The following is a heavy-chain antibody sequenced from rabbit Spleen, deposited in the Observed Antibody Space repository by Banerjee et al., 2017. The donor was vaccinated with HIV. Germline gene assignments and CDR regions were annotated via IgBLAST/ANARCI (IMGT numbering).Heavy chain of an antibody. CDR3: ARWGPGNGVVTNAFSL. CDR1: GFDFSSNA. V-gene: IGHV1S40*01. J-gene: IGHJ4*01. D-gene: IGHD3-1*01. Sequence: QSLEESGGGLVQPEGSLTLTCKASGFDFSSNAMCWFRQAPGKGLEWIGCMYTATGTTWYASWVDGRFSISKTSSTTVTLQMTSLTVADTATYFCARWGPGNGVVTNAFSLWGPGTLVTVS. CDR2: MYTATGTT.